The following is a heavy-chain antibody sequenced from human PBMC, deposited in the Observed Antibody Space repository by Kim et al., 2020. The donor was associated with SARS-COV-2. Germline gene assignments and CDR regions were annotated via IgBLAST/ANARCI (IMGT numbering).Heavy chain of an antibody. CDR3: ARGYGDYAPYYYYMDV. D-gene: IGHD4-17*01. V-gene: IGHV1-69*01. Sequence: KFQGRVTITADESTSTAYMELSSLRSEDTAVYYCARGYGDYAPYYYYMDVWGKGTTVTVSS. J-gene: IGHJ6*03.